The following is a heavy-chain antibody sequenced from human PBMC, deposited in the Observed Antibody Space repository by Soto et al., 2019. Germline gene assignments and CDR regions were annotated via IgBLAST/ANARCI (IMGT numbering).Heavy chain of an antibody. Sequence: SGPTLVNPTETLTLTCTVSGFSLSNARMGVSWIRQPPGKALEWLAHIFSNDEKSYSTSLKSRLTIFKDTSKSQVVLTMTNMDPVDTATYYCARLLYCGGDCYYNWFDPWGQGTLVTVSS. CDR3: ARLLYCGGDCYYNWFDP. CDR2: IFSNDEK. J-gene: IGHJ5*02. D-gene: IGHD2-21*01. V-gene: IGHV2-26*01. CDR1: GFSLSNARMG.